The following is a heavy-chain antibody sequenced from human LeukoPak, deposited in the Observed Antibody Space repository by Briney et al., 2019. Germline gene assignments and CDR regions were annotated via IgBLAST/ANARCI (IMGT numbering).Heavy chain of an antibody. V-gene: IGHV1-46*01. CDR2: INPSGGST. CDR1: GYTFTSDY. CDR3: GVYCSSTSCYDY. D-gene: IGHD2-2*01. J-gene: IGHJ4*02. Sequence: GASVKVSCKASGYTFTSDYMHWVRQAPGQGLEWMGIINPSGGSTSYAQKFQGRVTMTRDTSTSTVYMELSSLRSEDAAVYYCGVYCSSTSCYDYWGQGTLVTVSS.